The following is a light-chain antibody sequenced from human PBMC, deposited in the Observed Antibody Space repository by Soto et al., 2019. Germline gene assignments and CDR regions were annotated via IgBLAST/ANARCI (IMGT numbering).Light chain of an antibody. CDR2: KAS. V-gene: IGKV1-5*03. Sequence: DIQMTQSPSPLSASVGDRVTITCRASQSISSWLAWYKQKPGKAPKLLIYKASSLESGVPSRFSGSVSGTEFTLTISSLQPDDFATYYCQQYKSYPYTFGKGNNLDIK. CDR1: QSISSW. J-gene: IGKJ2*01. CDR3: QQYKSYPYT.